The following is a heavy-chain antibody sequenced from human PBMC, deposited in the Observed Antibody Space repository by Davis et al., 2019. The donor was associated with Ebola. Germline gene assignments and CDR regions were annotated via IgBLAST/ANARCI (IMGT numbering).Heavy chain of an antibody. Sequence: MPSETLSLTCTVSGDSISTDPYYWGWIRQPPGKTLEWIASLFYGGTSSSNPSLKSRVTISVDTSKNSFSLRLTSVTAADAGVYYCVRHGGGYNGAYNIPHWGPGALVNVSS. CDR1: GDSISTDPYY. J-gene: IGHJ4*02. V-gene: IGHV4-39*01. CDR2: LFYGGTS. CDR3: VRHGGGYNGAYNIPH. D-gene: IGHD5-12*01.